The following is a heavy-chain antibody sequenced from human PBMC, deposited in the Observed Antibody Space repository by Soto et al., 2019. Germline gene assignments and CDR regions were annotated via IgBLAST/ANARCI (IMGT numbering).Heavy chain of an antibody. CDR1: GGSISSYH. CDR3: ARQGFGALNGLVDV. V-gene: IGHV4-59*08. D-gene: IGHD3-10*01. Sequence: SETLSLTCTVSGGSISSYHWSWIRQTPGKGLEWIGYVHYSWGSNYNPSLKSRVAISLDTSKSQFSLKLTSVTATDTAVYYCARQGFGALNGLVDVWGQGTTVT. CDR2: VHYSWGS. J-gene: IGHJ6*02.